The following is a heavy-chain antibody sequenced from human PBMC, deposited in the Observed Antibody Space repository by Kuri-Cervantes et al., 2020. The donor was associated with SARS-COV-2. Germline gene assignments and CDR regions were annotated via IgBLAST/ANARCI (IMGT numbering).Heavy chain of an antibody. CDR3: ASSGITGSVYYYMDV. CDR2: INPKTGGA. CDR1: GYTFSDYY. Sequence: ASVKVSCKASGYTFSDYYIHWVRQAPGQGLEWMGWINPKTGGAKYAQKSQGRVTMTRNTSISTAYMELSRLRSDDTAVYYCASSGITGSVYYYMDVWGKGTTVTVSS. D-gene: IGHD1-20*01. J-gene: IGHJ6*03. V-gene: IGHV1-2*02.